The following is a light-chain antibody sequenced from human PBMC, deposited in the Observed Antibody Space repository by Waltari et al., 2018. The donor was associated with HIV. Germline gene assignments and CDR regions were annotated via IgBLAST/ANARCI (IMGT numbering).Light chain of an antibody. Sequence: AIRMTQSPSSFSSSTGDRVTITCRASQGISSYLAWYQPKPGKAPNRLIYAASTLQSGVPSRFSGSGSGTDFTLTISCLQAEDFATYYCQQYYSYPQTFGQGTKVEIK. CDR3: QQYYSYPQT. CDR2: AAS. J-gene: IGKJ1*01. CDR1: QGISSY. V-gene: IGKV1-8*01.